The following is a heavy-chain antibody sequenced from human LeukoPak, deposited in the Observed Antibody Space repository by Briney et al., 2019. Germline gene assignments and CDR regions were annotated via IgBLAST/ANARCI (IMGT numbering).Heavy chain of an antibody. D-gene: IGHD1-26*01. Sequence: GGSLRLSCAASGFTFSDYYMSWIRQAPGKGLEWVSYISSSGSTIYYADSAKGRFTISRDNAKNSLYLQMNSLRAEDTAVYYCARHTRGSYPYGMDVWGQGTTVTVSS. CDR1: GFTFSDYY. CDR2: ISSSGSTI. V-gene: IGHV3-11*01. CDR3: ARHTRGSYPYGMDV. J-gene: IGHJ6*02.